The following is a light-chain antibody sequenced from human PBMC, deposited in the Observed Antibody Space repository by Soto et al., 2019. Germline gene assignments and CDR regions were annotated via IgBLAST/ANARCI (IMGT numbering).Light chain of an antibody. V-gene: IGLV6-57*04. CDR3: QSYYSDNYV. Sequence: NFMLTQPHSVSESPGKTVTISCTRSSGSIASSYVQWYQQRPGSAPTTVIYEDEQRPSGVPHRFTGSIDRSSNSASLTISELRTEDEADYYCQSYYSDNYVVGPGTKLTVL. CDR2: EDE. J-gene: IGLJ1*01. CDR1: SGSIASSY.